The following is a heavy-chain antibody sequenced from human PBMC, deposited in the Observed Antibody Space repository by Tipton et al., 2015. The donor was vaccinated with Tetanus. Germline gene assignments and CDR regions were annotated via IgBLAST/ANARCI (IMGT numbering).Heavy chain of an antibody. D-gene: IGHD3-10*01. CDR2: IYFKGDT. Sequence: TLSLTCTVSGGSISDKKYYWGWIRQPPGKGLEWIASIYFKGDTYYSPTLKSRVTIAVDTSQNVFSLSWTSVTAADTAMYYCARHLYGYWFDPWGQGALVTVSS. CDR3: ARHLYGYWFDP. J-gene: IGHJ5*02. CDR1: GGSISDKKYY. V-gene: IGHV4-39*02.